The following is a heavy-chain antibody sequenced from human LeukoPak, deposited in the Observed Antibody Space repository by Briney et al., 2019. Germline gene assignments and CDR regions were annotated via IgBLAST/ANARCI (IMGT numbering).Heavy chain of an antibody. CDR2: ISGGGGTP. D-gene: IGHD2-15*01. CDR3: AKSGLNRFDY. CDR1: GFTFSSYA. Sequence: SGGPLRLSCAAPGFTFSSYAMSWVRQAPGKGLEWVSTISGGGGTPYYADSVKGRFTISRDNSKNTLFLQMNSLRVEDTAVYYCAKSGLNRFDYWGQGALVTVSS. V-gene: IGHV3-23*01. J-gene: IGHJ4*02.